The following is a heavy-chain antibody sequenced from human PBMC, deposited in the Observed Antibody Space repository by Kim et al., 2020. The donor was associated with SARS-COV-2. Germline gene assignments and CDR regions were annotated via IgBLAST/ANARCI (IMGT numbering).Heavy chain of an antibody. D-gene: IGHD1-1*01. V-gene: IGHV3-74*01. CDR3: VKGGNYIYILMDV. Sequence: YEDSVRGRLTMSRDNGKHIVYLEMSSLGAEDTAVYFCVKGGNYIYILMDVWGQGTTVTVSS. J-gene: IGHJ6*02.